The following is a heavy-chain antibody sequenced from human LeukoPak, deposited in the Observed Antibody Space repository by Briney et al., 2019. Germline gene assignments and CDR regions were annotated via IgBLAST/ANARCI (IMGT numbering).Heavy chain of an antibody. CDR1: GYTFTGYY. Sequence: ASVKLSFKASGYTFTGYYMHWVRQAPGQGLEWMGWINPNSGGTNYAQKFQGRATMTMDTSISTAYMELGRLRSDDTAVYYCARAYQHGFDPWGQGTLVTVSS. D-gene: IGHD2-2*01. CDR3: ARAYQHGFDP. CDR2: INPNSGGT. J-gene: IGHJ5*02. V-gene: IGHV1-2*02.